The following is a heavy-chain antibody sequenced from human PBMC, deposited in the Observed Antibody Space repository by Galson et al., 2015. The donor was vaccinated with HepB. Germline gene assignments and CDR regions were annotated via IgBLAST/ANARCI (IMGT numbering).Heavy chain of an antibody. CDR3: ARDRATGRHFDY. J-gene: IGHJ4*02. CDR2: ISYDGSNK. D-gene: IGHD1-1*01. V-gene: IGHV3-30-3*01. CDR1: GFTFSSYA. Sequence: SLRLSCAASGFTFSSYAMHWVRQAPGKGLEWVAVISYDGSNKYYADSVKGRFTISRDNSKNTLYLQMNSLRAEDTAVYYCARDRATGRHFDYWGQGTLVTVSS.